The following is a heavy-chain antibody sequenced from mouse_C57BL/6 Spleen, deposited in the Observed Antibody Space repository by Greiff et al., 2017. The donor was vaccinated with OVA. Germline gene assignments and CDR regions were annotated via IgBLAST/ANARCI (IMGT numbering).Heavy chain of an antibody. CDR3: ARSYYYGSSYPDY. Sequence: VKLVESGPELVKPGASVKISCKASGYAFSSSWMNWVKQRPGKGLEWIGRIYPGDGDTNYNGKFKGKATLTADKSSSTAYMQLSSLTSEDSAVYFCARSYYYGSSYPDYWGQGTTLTVSS. D-gene: IGHD1-1*01. J-gene: IGHJ2*01. CDR2: IYPGDGDT. V-gene: IGHV1-82*01. CDR1: GYAFSSSW.